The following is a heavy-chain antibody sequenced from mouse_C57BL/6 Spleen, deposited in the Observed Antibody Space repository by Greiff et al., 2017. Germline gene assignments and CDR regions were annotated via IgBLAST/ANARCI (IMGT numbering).Heavy chain of an antibody. CDR2: IDPSDSYT. CDR1: GYTFTSYW. Sequence: VQLLQPGAELVKPGASVKLSCKASGYTFTSYWMQWVKQRPGQGLEWIGEIDPSDSYTNYKQKFKGKATLTVDTTSSTAYMQLISLTSEDSAVYYCSRSHYDYGLCYWGQGTTLTVSS. CDR3: SRSHYDYGLCY. J-gene: IGHJ2*01. V-gene: IGHV1-50*01. D-gene: IGHD2-4*01.